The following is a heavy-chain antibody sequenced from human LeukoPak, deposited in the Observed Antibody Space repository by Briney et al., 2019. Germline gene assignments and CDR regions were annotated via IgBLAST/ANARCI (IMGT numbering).Heavy chain of an antibody. CDR1: GYTFTSYY. J-gene: IGHJ5*02. V-gene: IGHV1-46*01. D-gene: IGHD4-17*01. CDR2: INPSGGST. CDR3: ARVPKTTVTTNWFDP. Sequence: ASVKVSCKASGYTFTSYYTHWVRQAPGQGLEWMGIINPSGGSTSYAQKFQGRVTMTRDTSTSTVYMELSSLRSEDTAVYYCARVPKTTVTTNWFDPWGQGTLVTVSS.